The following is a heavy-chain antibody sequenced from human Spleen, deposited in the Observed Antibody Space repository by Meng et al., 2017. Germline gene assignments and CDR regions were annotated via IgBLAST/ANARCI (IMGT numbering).Heavy chain of an antibody. Sequence: GESLKISCAASGFSFSSYAMSWVRHAPGKGLEWVSALSGGGFTTYYADSVKGRFAISRHNSKNTLYLQMNSLRAEDTALYYCAKYSYGLGDYLDYWGQGAPVTVSS. CDR1: GFSFSSYA. CDR2: LSGGGFTT. J-gene: IGHJ4*02. D-gene: IGHD3-10*01. V-gene: IGHV3-23*01. CDR3: AKYSYGLGDYLDY.